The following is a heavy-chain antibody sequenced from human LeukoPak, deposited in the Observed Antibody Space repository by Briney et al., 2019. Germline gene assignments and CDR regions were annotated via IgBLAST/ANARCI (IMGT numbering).Heavy chain of an antibody. Sequence: PGRSLRLSCVASGFTFSSSGMHWVRQTPDKGLEWVAVVWYDGRNVSYGDSVKGRFTIFRDNLKNTLYLQMNSLRVEDTAVYYCARDYGSGGLLPDYWGQGALVTVSS. CDR2: VWYDGRNV. J-gene: IGHJ4*02. CDR3: ARDYGSGGLLPDY. V-gene: IGHV3-33*01. D-gene: IGHD3-10*01. CDR1: GFTFSSSG.